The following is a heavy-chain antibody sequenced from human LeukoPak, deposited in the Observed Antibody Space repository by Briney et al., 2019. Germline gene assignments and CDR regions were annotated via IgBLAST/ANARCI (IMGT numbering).Heavy chain of an antibody. CDR3: AREAYYYGSGSPGGASYYFDY. Sequence: SETLSLTCAVYGGSFSGYYWSWIRQPPGKGPEWIGEINHSGSTNYNPSLKSRVTISVDTSKNQFSLKLSSVTAADTAVYYCAREAYYYGSGSPGGASYYFDYWGQGTLVTVSS. CDR1: GGSFSGYY. CDR2: INHSGST. J-gene: IGHJ4*02. D-gene: IGHD3-10*01. V-gene: IGHV4-34*01.